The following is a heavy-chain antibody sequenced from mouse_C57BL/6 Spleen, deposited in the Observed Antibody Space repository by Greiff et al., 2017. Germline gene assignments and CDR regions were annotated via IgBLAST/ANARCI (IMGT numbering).Heavy chain of an antibody. CDR3: ARDYSPYAMDY. J-gene: IGHJ4*01. D-gene: IGHD2-13*01. CDR2: IYPGSGST. CDR1: GYTFTSYW. V-gene: IGHV1-55*01. Sequence: QVQLQQPGAELVKPGASVKMSCKASGYTFTSYWITWVKPRPGQGLEWIGDIYPGSGSTNYNEKFKSKATLTVDTSSSTAYMQLSSLTSEDSAVYYCARDYSPYAMDYWGQGTSVTVSS.